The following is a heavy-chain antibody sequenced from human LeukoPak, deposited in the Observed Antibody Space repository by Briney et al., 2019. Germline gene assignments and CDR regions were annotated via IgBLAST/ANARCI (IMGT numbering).Heavy chain of an antibody. CDR2: INHSGST. V-gene: IGHV4-34*01. Sequence: SETLSLTCAVYGGSFSGYYWSWIRQPPGKGLEWIGEINHSGSTNYNPSLKSRLTMSVDTSKNQFSLKLSSVTAADTAVYFCTRLTLTKTWFDPWGQGALVTVSS. J-gene: IGHJ5*02. D-gene: IGHD4-11*01. CDR1: GGSFSGYY. CDR3: TRLTLTKTWFDP.